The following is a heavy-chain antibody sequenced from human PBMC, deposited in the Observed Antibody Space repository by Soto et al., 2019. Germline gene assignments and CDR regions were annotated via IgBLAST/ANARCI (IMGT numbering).Heavy chain of an antibody. CDR1: GFTFSYAW. D-gene: IGHD3-10*01. V-gene: IGHV3-15*01. CDR2: IKSYANGGTT. CDR3: STNWATSRD. Sequence: EVQLVESGGGLVQPGGSLRLSCAASGFTFSYAWMNWARQAPGKGLEWVGRIKSYANGGTTDYAAPVKGRFTISRDDSRNTVYLQMNSLTTEDTAVYYCSTNWATSRDWGQGTLVTVSS. J-gene: IGHJ4*02.